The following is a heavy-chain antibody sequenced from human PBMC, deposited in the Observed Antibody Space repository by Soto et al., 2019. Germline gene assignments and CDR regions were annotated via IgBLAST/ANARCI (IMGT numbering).Heavy chain of an antibody. D-gene: IGHD6-6*01. Sequence: EVQLVESGGGLVQPGGSLRLSCAASGFTFSSHWMHWVRQVPGKGLVWVSRIKSDGSSTAYADSVKGRFTISRDNAKNTLYLKMNSLSVEDSAVYYCARDRPEILNPTDHPMFDYWGQGTLVTVSS. V-gene: IGHV3-74*01. CDR3: ARDRPEILNPTDHPMFDY. CDR1: GFTFSSHW. J-gene: IGHJ4*02. CDR2: IKSDGSST.